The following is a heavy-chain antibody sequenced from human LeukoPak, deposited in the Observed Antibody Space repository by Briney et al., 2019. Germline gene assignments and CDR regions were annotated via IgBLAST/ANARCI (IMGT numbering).Heavy chain of an antibody. D-gene: IGHD4-11*01. CDR1: GITFSNYG. CDR3: ARETTATNDFDY. J-gene: IGHJ4*02. Sequence: GGSLRLSCAASGITFSNYGMHWVRQAPGKGLERVAFIRHDGSNKYYPDSVKGRFTISRDNSKNTLYLQMNSLRVEDTAVYYCARETTATNDFDYWGQGTLVTVSS. V-gene: IGHV3-30*02. CDR2: IRHDGSNK.